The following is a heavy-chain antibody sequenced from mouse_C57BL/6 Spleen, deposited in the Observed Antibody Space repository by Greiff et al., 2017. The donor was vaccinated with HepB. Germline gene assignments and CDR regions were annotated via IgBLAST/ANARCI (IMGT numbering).Heavy chain of an antibody. D-gene: IGHD2-4*01. Sequence: EVQLQQSGPELVKPGDSVKISCKASGYSFTGYFMNWVMQSHGKSLEWIGRINPYNGDTFYNQKFKGKATLTVDKSSSTAHMERRSLTSEDSAVYYCASHGDYDYFDYWGQGTTLTVSS. J-gene: IGHJ2*01. CDR3: ASHGDYDYFDY. CDR1: GYSFTGYF. V-gene: IGHV1-20*01. CDR2: INPYNGDT.